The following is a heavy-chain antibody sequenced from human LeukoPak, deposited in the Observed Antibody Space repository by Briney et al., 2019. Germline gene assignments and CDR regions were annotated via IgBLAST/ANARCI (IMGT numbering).Heavy chain of an antibody. CDR2: IYHSGST. J-gene: IGHJ3*02. Sequence: SETLSLTCTVSGGSISSGGYYWSWIRQPPGKGLEWIGYIYHSGSTYYNPSLKSRVTISVDRSKNQFSLKLSSVTAADTAVYYCVRVLSSSSGGDAFDIWGQGTMVTVSS. D-gene: IGHD6-6*01. V-gene: IGHV4-30-2*01. CDR1: GGSISSGGYY. CDR3: VRVLSSSSGGDAFDI.